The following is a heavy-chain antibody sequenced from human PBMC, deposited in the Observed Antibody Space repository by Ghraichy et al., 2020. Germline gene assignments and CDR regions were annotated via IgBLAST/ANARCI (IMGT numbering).Heavy chain of an antibody. CDR2: ISGSGGTT. CDR3: ATGFVAAAGREVFDY. Sequence: SCAASGFTFSSYAMSWVRQAPGKGLEWVSAISGSGGTTFFADSVKGRFTISRDDSKNTLYLQMNSLRADDTAVYYCATGFVAAAGREVFDYWGQGTLVTVSS. CDR1: GFTFSSYA. J-gene: IGHJ4*02. D-gene: IGHD6-13*01. V-gene: IGHV3-23*01.